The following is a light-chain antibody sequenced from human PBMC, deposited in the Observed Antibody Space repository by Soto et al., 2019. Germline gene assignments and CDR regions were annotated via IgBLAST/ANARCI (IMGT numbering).Light chain of an antibody. J-gene: IGLJ3*02. CDR3: SSYTITTTWV. CDR2: DVS. CDR1: SSDVGGYDY. Sequence: QSVLTQPASMSGSPGQSITISCTGTSSDVGGYDYVSWYQQHPGKAPKVMIYDVSNRPSGVSYRFSGSKSGNTASLTISGLQPEDEADYYCSSYTITTTWVFGGGTKVTVL. V-gene: IGLV2-14*01.